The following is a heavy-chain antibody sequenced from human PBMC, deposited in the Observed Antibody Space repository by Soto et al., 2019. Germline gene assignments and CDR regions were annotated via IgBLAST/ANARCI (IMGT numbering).Heavy chain of an antibody. J-gene: IGHJ4*02. CDR1: GFTFTNYP. D-gene: IGHD1-26*01. CDR2: VSHDGINT. CDR3: ARETTVGGIRLDN. Sequence: QVQLVESGGGVVQPGRSLRLSCAASGFTFTNYPMHWVRQAPGKGLEWVAVVSHDGINTYYADSVKGRFTISRDNSKNTLYRQLNSLRTEDTAVFYCARETTVGGIRLDNWGQGTLVTVSS. V-gene: IGHV3-30-3*01.